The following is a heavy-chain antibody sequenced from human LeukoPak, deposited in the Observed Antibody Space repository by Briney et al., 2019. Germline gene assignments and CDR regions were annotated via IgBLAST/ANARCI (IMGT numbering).Heavy chain of an antibody. V-gene: IGHV1-2*04. J-gene: IGHJ4*02. CDR1: GYTFTRYG. CDR2: INPNSGGT. CDR3: ARGKRARDSRPLYYFDY. D-gene: IGHD3-22*01. Sequence: ASVKVSCKASGYTFTRYGISWVRQAPGQGLEWMGWINPNSGGTNYAQKFQGWVTMTRDTSISTAYMELSRLRSDDTAVYYCARGKRARDSRPLYYFDYWGQGTLVTVSS.